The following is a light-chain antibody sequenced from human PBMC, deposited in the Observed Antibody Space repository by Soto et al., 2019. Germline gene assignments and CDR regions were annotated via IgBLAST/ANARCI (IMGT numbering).Light chain of an antibody. Sequence: EIVMTQSPATLSVSPVERATLSCMASQSVSSNLAWYQQKPGQAPRLLIYGASSRATGIPDRFSGSGSGTDFTLTISRLEPEDFAVYYCQQYGSSSTWTFGQGTKVDI. CDR2: GAS. CDR1: QSVSSN. J-gene: IGKJ1*01. CDR3: QQYGSSSTWT. V-gene: IGKV3-20*01.